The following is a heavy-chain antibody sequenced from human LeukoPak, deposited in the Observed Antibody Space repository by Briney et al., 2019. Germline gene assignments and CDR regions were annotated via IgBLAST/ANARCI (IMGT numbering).Heavy chain of an antibody. J-gene: IGHJ6*03. Sequence: GGSLRLSRAASGFTFSSYSMNWVRQAPGKGLEWVSSISSSSYYIYYADSVKGRFTISRDNAKNSLYLQMNSLRAEDTAVYYCARGWGNYYYYMDVWGKGTTVTVSS. CDR2: ISSSSYYI. D-gene: IGHD3-16*01. CDR1: GFTFSSYS. V-gene: IGHV3-21*01. CDR3: ARGWGNYYYYMDV.